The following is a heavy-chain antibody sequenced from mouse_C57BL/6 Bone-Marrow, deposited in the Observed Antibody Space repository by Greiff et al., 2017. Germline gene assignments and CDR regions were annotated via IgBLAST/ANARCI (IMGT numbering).Heavy chain of an antibody. V-gene: IGHV5-12*01. D-gene: IGHD2-4*01. CDR3: ARRIYYDYDGPPYYYAMDY. CDR2: ISNGGGST. J-gene: IGHJ4*01. Sequence: EVQGVESGGGLVQPGGSLKLSCAASGFTFSDYYMYWVRQTPEKRLEWVAYISNGGGSTYYPDTVKGRFTISRDNAKNTLYLQMSRLKSEDTAMYYCARRIYYDYDGPPYYYAMDYWGQGTSVTVSS. CDR1: GFTFSDYY.